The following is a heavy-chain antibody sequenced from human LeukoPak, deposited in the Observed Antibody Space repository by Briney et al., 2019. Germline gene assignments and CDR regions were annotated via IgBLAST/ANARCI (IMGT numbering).Heavy chain of an antibody. CDR1: GGSISSYY. Sequence: SETLSLTCTVSGGSISSYYWSWIRQPPGKGLEWIGCIYYSGSTNYNPSLKSRVTISVDTSKNQFSLKLSSVTAADTAVYYCARSGYSSSWYTRPPYYMDVWGKGTTVTISS. J-gene: IGHJ6*03. D-gene: IGHD6-13*01. CDR2: IYYSGST. V-gene: IGHV4-59*01. CDR3: ARSGYSSSWYTRPPYYMDV.